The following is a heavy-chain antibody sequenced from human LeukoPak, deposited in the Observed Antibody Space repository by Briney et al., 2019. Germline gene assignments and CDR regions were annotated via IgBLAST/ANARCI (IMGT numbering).Heavy chain of an antibody. V-gene: IGHV1-18*01. J-gene: IGHJ6*02. CDR3: ARDTGRSHYGMDV. Sequence: AAVKVSCKGSGYTFTSYGISWLRQAPAQGLERVGWISAYNGNTNYAQKLQGRVTITIDTSTSTAYMELRSLRSDDTAVYYCARDTGRSHYGMDVWGQGTTVIVS. CDR1: GYTFTSYG. D-gene: IGHD4-17*01. CDR2: ISAYNGNT.